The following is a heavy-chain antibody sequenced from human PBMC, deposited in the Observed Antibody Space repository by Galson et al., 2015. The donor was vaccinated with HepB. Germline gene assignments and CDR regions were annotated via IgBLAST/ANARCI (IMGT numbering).Heavy chain of an antibody. J-gene: IGHJ3*01. CDR1: GFTFSSYS. CDR3: ARDLWSGYYTLDAFDV. Sequence: SLRLSCAASGFTFSSYSMNWVRQAPGKGLEWVSYISSSSSTIYHADSVKGRFTISRDNAKNSLYLQMNSLRDEDTAAYYCARDLWSGYYTLDAFDVWGQGTMVTVSS. V-gene: IGHV3-48*02. D-gene: IGHD3-3*01. CDR2: ISSSSSTI.